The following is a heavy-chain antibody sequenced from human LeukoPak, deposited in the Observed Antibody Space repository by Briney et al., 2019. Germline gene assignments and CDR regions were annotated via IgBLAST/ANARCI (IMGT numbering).Heavy chain of an antibody. CDR1: GGSISSGSYY. V-gene: IGHV4-61*01. CDR3: ARDSANWGAIDY. J-gene: IGHJ4*02. D-gene: IGHD7-27*01. CDR2: IYYSGST. Sequence: SETLSLTCTVSGGSISSGSYYWSWIRQPPGKGLEWIGYIYYSGSTNYNPSLKSRVTISVDTSKNQFSLKLSSVTAADTAVYYCARDSANWGAIDYWGQGTLVTVSS.